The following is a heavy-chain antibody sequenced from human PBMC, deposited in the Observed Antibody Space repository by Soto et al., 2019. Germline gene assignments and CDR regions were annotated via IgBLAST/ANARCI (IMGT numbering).Heavy chain of an antibody. CDR1: GFTFSSYA. Sequence: PGGSLRLSCAASGFTFSSYAMHWVRQAPGKGLEWVVVISSDRRNTYYADSVKGRFTISRDNAKNTLYLEMNSLRAEDTAVYYCARADGYSGYDYTLPGDYWGQGTLVTVSS. CDR3: ARADGYSGYDYTLPGDY. J-gene: IGHJ4*02. CDR2: ISSDRRNT. V-gene: IGHV3-33*08. D-gene: IGHD5-12*01.